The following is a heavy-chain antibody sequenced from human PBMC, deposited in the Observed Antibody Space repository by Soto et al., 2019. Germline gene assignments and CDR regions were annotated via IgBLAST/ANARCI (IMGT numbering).Heavy chain of an antibody. J-gene: IGHJ6*02. CDR3: ARSRGIAARLGYYYGMDV. D-gene: IGHD6-6*01. V-gene: IGHV1-2*04. Sequence: VASVEVSCKXSGYTFTGYYMHWVRQAPGQGLEWMGWINPNSGGTNYAQKFQGWVTMTRDTSISTAYMELSRLRSDDTAVYYCARSRGIAARLGYYYGMDVWGQGTTVTVSS. CDR1: GYTFTGYY. CDR2: INPNSGGT.